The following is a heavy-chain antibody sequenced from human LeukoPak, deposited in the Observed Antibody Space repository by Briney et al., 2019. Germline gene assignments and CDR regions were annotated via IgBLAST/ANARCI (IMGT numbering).Heavy chain of an antibody. D-gene: IGHD6-6*01. CDR3: ARDRGFEYSDTGSFDY. CDR2: IKQDGSEK. CDR1: GFTFSTYW. Sequence: GGSLRLSCAASGFTFSTYWMSWVRQAPGKGLEWVANIKQDGSEKYYVDSVKGRFTISRDNAENSLYLQMNSLRAEDTAVYYCARDRGFEYSDTGSFDYWGQGTLVTVSS. J-gene: IGHJ4*02. V-gene: IGHV3-7*01.